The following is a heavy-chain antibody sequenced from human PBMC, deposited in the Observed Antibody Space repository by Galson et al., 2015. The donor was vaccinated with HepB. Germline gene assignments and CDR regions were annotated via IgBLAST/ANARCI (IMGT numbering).Heavy chain of an antibody. CDR1: GYTFTSYA. D-gene: IGHD3-16*02. V-gene: IGHV1-3*01. Sequence: SVKVSCKASGYTFTSYAMHWVRQAPGQRLEWMGWINAGNGNTKYSQKFQGRVTITRDTSASTAYMELSSLRSEDTAVYYCARSRVITFGGVIPLFGYWGQGTLVTVSS. J-gene: IGHJ4*02. CDR3: ARSRVITFGGVIPLFGY. CDR2: INAGNGNT.